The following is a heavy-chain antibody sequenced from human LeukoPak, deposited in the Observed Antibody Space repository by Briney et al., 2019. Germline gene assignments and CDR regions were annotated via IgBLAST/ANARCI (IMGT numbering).Heavy chain of an antibody. CDR1: GYSFTSYW. Sequence: GESLKISCKGSGYSFTSYWIGWVRQMPGKGLEWMGIIYPGDSDTRYSPSFQGQVTISADESISTAYLQWSSLKPSDTAMYYCAIQQDDILTGYQGDAFDIWGQGTVVLVSS. V-gene: IGHV5-51*01. CDR2: IYPGDSDT. D-gene: IGHD3-9*01. J-gene: IGHJ3*02. CDR3: AIQQDDILTGYQGDAFDI.